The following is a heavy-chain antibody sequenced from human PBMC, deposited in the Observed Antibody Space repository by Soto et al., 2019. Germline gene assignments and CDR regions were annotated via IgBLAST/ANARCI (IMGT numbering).Heavy chain of an antibody. J-gene: IGHJ4*02. CDR2: IYYSGST. V-gene: IGHV4-59*01. CDR1: GGAINPYY. Sequence: QVQLQESGPGLVKPSETLSLTCTVSGGAINPYYWSWIRQPPGKAPVCIGYIYYSGSTNYNPSLMRRVAISVDASKSHFPLKLSSVPAADTAVYYCARGRHGLDYWGQGTLVTVSS. D-gene: IGHD6-19*01. CDR3: ARGRHGLDY.